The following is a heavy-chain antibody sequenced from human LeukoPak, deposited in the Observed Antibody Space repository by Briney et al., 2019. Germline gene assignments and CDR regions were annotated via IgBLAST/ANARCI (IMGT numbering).Heavy chain of an antibody. CDR2: ISAGGTI. D-gene: IGHD3-22*01. J-gene: IGHJ3*01. CDR1: GFTFSSYE. CDR3: VKVFTPESSGYYAFDV. Sequence: GGSLRLSCAASGFTFSSYEMDWVRQAPGKGLEWISYISAGGTIYYADSVRGRFTISRDNAKNSLYLQMHSLRAEDTAVYYCVKVFTPESSGYYAFDVWGQGTMVTVSS. V-gene: IGHV3-48*03.